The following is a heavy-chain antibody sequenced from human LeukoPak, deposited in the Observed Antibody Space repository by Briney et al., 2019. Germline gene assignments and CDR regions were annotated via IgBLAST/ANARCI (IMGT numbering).Heavy chain of an antibody. V-gene: IGHV4-61*02. CDR3: ARDATCSGGSCYRGYYYGMDV. J-gene: IGHJ6*02. D-gene: IGHD2-15*01. CDR1: GGSISSGSYY. CDR2: IYTSGST. Sequence: SETLSLTCTVSGGSISSGSYYWSWIRQPAGKVLEWIGRIYTSGSTNYNPSLKSRVTISVDTSKNQFSLKLSSVTAADTAVYYCARDATCSGGSCYRGYYYGMDVWGQGTTVTVSS.